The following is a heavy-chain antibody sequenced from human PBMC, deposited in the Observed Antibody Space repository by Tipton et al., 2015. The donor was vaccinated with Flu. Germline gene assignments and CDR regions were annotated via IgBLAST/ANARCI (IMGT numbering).Heavy chain of an antibody. CDR3: ARREGSSGWFGMDV. CDR2: LYYGAKA. D-gene: IGHD6-19*01. J-gene: IGHJ6*02. V-gene: IGHV4-59*01. Sequence: TLSLTCTVSGASISRSSWSWIRQTPDKGLEWIGYLYYGAKAYYSPSLKSRVTISGDTSKNQVSLNLASVTAADTAVYYCARREGSSGWFGMDVWGQGTTVTVSS. CDR1: GASISRSS.